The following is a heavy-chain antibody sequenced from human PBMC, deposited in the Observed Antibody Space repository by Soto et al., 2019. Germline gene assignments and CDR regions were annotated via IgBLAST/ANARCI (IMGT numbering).Heavy chain of an antibody. CDR2: ISFDGRNT. J-gene: IGHJ6*02. CDR1: GFTFDNYG. Sequence: PGGSLRLSCAASGFTFDNYGMHWVRQAPGKGLEWVVVISFDGRNTDFADSVKGRFTISRDNSKYTLYLQMNSLRAEVIAVYYCARSLIQLYYYYGMDVWGQGTTVTVSS. D-gene: IGHD5-18*01. CDR3: ARSLIQLYYYYGMDV. V-gene: IGHV3-30*03.